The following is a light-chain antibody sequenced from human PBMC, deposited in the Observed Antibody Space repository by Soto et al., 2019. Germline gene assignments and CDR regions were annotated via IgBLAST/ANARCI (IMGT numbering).Light chain of an antibody. CDR2: GNN. CDR3: ECDDSSLTVV. Sequence: QSVLTQPPSVSGAPGQRVTISCTGSSSNIGAGYDVHWYQQFPGTTPKFLIYGNNKRPSGVPDRFSAYKAGTAAPLDITGLQEEDEAEYFCECDDSSLTVVFGGGTKLTVL. CDR1: SSNIGAGYD. V-gene: IGLV1-40*01. J-gene: IGLJ2*01.